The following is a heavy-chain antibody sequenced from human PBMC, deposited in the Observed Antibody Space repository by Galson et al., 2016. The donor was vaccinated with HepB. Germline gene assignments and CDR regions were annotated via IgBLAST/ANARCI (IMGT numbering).Heavy chain of an antibody. CDR3: AREGQGYDSSGYYSEAFDI. Sequence: SLRLSCAASGFTFSSYEINWVRQAPGKGLEWVSYISSTGNTIYYADSVKGRFTISRDNSKNTLYLQMNSLRAEDTAVYYCAREGQGYDSSGYYSEAFDIWGQGTMVTVSS. CDR1: GFTFSSYE. D-gene: IGHD3-22*01. CDR2: ISSTGNTI. V-gene: IGHV3-48*03. J-gene: IGHJ3*02.